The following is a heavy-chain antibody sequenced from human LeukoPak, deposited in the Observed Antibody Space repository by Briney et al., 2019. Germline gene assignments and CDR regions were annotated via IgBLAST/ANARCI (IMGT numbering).Heavy chain of an antibody. CDR2: ISSSSSYI. CDR1: GFTFSSYA. V-gene: IGHV3-21*01. J-gene: IGHJ4*02. D-gene: IGHD2-21*02. Sequence: GGSLRLSCAASGFTFSSYAMSWVRQAPGKGLEWVSSISSSSSYIYYADSVKGRFTISRDNAKNSLYLQMNSLRAEDTAVYYCASPDVVTGFDYWGQGTLVTVSS. CDR3: ASPDVVTGFDY.